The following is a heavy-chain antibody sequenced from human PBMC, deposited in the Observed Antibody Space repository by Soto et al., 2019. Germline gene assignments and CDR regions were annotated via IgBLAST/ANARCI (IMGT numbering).Heavy chain of an antibody. CDR1: GCAIRSGGFY. J-gene: IGHJ4*02. CDR3: AREPLT. V-gene: IGHV4-31*03. Sequence: SSGTLSPTRPFFGCAIRSGGFYWNWIRQHPGKGLEWIGYIYYSGSTYYNPSLKSRVTISVDTSKNQFSLKLSSVTAADTAVYYCAREPLTWGQGTLVTVSS. CDR2: IYYSGST.